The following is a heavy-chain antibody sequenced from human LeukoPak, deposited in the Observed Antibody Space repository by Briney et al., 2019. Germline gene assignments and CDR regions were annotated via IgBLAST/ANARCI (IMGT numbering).Heavy chain of an antibody. D-gene: IGHD3-22*01. CDR3: ARDYYDSSGYSRGAFDI. Sequence: ASVKVSCKASGYTFTGYYMHWVGQAPGQGLEWMGWINPNSGGTNYAQKFQGRVTMTRDTSISTAYMELSRLRSDDTAVYYCARDYYDSSGYSRGAFDIWGQGTMVTVSS. V-gene: IGHV1-2*02. J-gene: IGHJ3*02. CDR2: INPNSGGT. CDR1: GYTFTGYY.